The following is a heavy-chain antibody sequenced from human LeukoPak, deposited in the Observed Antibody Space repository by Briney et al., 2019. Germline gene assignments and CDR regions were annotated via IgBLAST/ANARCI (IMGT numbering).Heavy chain of an antibody. CDR3: ARELGGYFDY. J-gene: IGHJ4*02. D-gene: IGHD3-3*01. Sequence: PGRSLRLSRAASGFTFSSNGMHWVRQAPGKGLEWVAVIWYDGSNKYYADSVKGRFTISRDNSKNTLYLQMNSQRAEDTAVYYCARELGGYFDYWGQGTLVTVSS. CDR2: IWYDGSNK. V-gene: IGHV3-33*01. CDR1: GFTFSSNG.